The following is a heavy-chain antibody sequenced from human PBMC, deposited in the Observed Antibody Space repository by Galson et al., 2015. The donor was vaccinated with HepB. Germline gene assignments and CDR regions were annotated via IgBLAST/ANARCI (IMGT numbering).Heavy chain of an antibody. CDR1: GFTFSSYA. CDR2: FSSSGGST. Sequence: SLRLSCAASGFTFSSYAMSWVRQAPGKGLEWVAAFSSSGGSTYYADSVTGRFTISRDNSKNTFYLQMNSLRVDDTAVYYCAKDRRPRWFGELGVFDVWGQGTMVTVSS. V-gene: IGHV3-23*01. D-gene: IGHD3-10*01. J-gene: IGHJ3*01. CDR3: AKDRRPRWFGELGVFDV.